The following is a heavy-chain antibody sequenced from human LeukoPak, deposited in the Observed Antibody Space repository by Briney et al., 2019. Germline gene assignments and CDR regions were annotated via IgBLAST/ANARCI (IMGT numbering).Heavy chain of an antibody. D-gene: IGHD3-10*01. V-gene: IGHV3-30*04. CDR1: GFTFSSYP. J-gene: IGHJ4*02. CDR3: ARDFIRGAPDYLDQ. Sequence: GGSLRLSCAASGFTFSSYPMHWVRQAPGKGLEWVAVIGYDGVNKFYTDSVKGRFTISRDDSKNTLYLQMDSLRAEDTAVYYCARDFIRGAPDYLDQWGQGTLDTVSS. CDR2: IGYDGVNK.